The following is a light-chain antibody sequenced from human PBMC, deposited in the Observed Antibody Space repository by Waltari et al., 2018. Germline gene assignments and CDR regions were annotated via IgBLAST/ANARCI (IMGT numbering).Light chain of an antibody. CDR3: HQYSTTPWT. CDR1: ESVSSN. V-gene: IGKV3-15*01. Sequence: EIVMTQSPDTLSVSPGERATLSCSASESVSSNLAWYQQKPGQAPRLLILGASTRATGIPARFSGSGSGTEFTLTISSLQSEDVAVYYCHQYSTTPWTFGQGTKVEI. CDR2: GAS. J-gene: IGKJ1*01.